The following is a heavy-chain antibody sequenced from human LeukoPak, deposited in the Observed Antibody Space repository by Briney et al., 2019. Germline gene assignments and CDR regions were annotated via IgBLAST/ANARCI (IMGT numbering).Heavy chain of an antibody. CDR3: ARGYDRNGYQSRGFDY. V-gene: IGHV4-61*02. CDR1: GGSISSGSFY. Sequence: SETLSLTCTVSGGSISSGSFYWSWIRQTAGKGLEWIGRIYPSGDSQYSPSFRSRATISLDTRNQFSLKLSSVTAADTAVYFCARGYDRNGYQSRGFDYWGQAALVNVSS. J-gene: IGHJ4*02. D-gene: IGHD3-22*01. CDR2: IYPSGDS.